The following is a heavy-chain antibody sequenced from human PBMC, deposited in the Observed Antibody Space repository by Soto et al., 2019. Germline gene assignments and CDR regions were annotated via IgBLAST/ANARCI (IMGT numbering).Heavy chain of an antibody. D-gene: IGHD4-4*01. Sequence: NPSETLSLTCTVSGGSISSSTYYWGWIRQPPGKGPEWIGSIYYSGNTYHNPSLKSRVTISVDTSKNIFSLKLTSVTAADTAIYYCARDYSNPRGRFDPWGQGTLVTVSS. V-gene: IGHV4-39*02. CDR1: GGSISSSTYY. CDR2: IYYSGNT. J-gene: IGHJ5*02. CDR3: ARDYSNPRGRFDP.